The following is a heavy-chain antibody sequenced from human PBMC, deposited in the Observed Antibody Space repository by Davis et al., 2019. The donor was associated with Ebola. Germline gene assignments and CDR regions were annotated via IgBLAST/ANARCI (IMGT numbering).Heavy chain of an antibody. J-gene: IGHJ4*02. V-gene: IGHV4-34*01. D-gene: IGHD1-14*01. CDR3: ARQGGPETTLDS. CDR2: INHSGST. CDR1: GGSFSGYY. Sequence: MPSETLSLTCAVYGGSFSGYYWSWIRQPPGKGLEWIGEINHSGSTKYNPSLKSRATISVDTSNNQFSLKLTSVTAADTALYYCARQGGPETTLDSWGRGRLVTVTS.